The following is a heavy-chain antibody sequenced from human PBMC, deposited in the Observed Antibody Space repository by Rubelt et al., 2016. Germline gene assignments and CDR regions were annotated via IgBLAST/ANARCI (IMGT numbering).Heavy chain of an antibody. CDR3: ARDHSSGWYLEGFFDY. Sequence: QVQLQESGPGLVKPSEALSLTCTVSGYSISSGYYWGWIRQPPGKWLEWIGSIYHSGSTYYNPSLKSRVTISVDTSKNQFSLKLSSVTAADTAVYYCARDHSSGWYLEGFFDYWGQGTLVTVSS. D-gene: IGHD6-19*01. CDR1: GYSISSGYY. CDR2: IYHSGST. V-gene: IGHV4-38-2*02. J-gene: IGHJ4*02.